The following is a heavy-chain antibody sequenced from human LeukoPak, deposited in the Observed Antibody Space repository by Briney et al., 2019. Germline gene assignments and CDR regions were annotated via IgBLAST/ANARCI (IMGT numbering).Heavy chain of an antibody. CDR3: ARLYSSGGPSDY. CDR2: IYYSGTT. V-gene: IGHV4-39*01. J-gene: IGHJ4*02. CDR1: GGSISTSYC. Sequence: SETLSLTCTVSGGSISTSYCWGWIRQPPGKGLEWIGSIYYSGTTYYNPSLKSRATISVDTSKNQFSLKLTSVTAADTAVYYCARLYSSGGPSDYWGQGTLVTVSS. D-gene: IGHD6-19*01.